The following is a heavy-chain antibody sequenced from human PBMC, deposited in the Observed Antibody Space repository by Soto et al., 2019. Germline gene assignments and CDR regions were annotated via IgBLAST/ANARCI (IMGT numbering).Heavy chain of an antibody. Sequence: LSLTCAVSGASISGSYYYWAWLRQSPGKGPEWIGSVFYTGFTSYNPSLESRVSVSVDTSKSQFSLKLSAVTAADTAVYYCATSQKGYNWNYFDHWGQGALVTVYS. CDR3: ATSQKGYNWNYFDH. J-gene: IGHJ4*02. CDR1: GASISGSYYY. V-gene: IGHV4-39*01. D-gene: IGHD1-20*01. CDR2: VFYTGFT.